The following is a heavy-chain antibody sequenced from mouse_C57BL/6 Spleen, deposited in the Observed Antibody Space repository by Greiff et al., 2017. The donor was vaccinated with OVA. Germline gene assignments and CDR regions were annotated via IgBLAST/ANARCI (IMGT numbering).Heavy chain of an antibody. V-gene: IGHV1-50*01. J-gene: IGHJ4*01. CDR3: ARRGNYAMDY. CDR1: GYTFTSYW. Sequence: VQLQQPGAELVKPGASVKLSCKASGYTFTSYWMQWVKQRPGQGLEWIGEIDPSDSYTNYNQKFKGKATLTVDTSSSTAYMQLSSLTSEDSAVYDCARRGNYAMDYWGQGTSVTVSS. CDR2: IDPSDSYT.